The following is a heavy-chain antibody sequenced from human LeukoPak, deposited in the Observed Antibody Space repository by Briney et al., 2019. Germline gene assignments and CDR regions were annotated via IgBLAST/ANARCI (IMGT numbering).Heavy chain of an antibody. V-gene: IGHV3-30*18. CDR1: GFTFSSYG. D-gene: IGHD3-22*01. Sequence: GRSLRLSCAASGFTFSSYGMHWVRQAPGKGLEWVAVIPYDGSNKYYADSVKGRFTISRDNSKNTLYLQMNSLRAEDTAVYYCAKDGVTMIVVAPPHIDYWGQGTLVTVSS. J-gene: IGHJ4*02. CDR2: IPYDGSNK. CDR3: AKDGVTMIVVAPPHIDY.